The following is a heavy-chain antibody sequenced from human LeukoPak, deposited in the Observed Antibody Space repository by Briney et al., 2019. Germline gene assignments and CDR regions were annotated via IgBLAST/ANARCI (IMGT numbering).Heavy chain of an antibody. J-gene: IGHJ4*02. CDR2: IYYSGST. Sequence: SETLSLTCTVSGGSISSSSYYWGSLRQPPGKGLEWIGSIYYSGSTYYNPSLKSRVTISVDTSKNQFSLKLSSVTAADTAVYYCTGSGWHLPYWGQGTLVTVSS. D-gene: IGHD6-19*01. CDR1: GGSISSSSYY. V-gene: IGHV4-39*01. CDR3: TGSGWHLPY.